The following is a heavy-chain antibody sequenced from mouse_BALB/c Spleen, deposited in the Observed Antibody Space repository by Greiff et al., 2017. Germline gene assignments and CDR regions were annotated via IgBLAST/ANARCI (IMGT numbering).Heavy chain of an antibody. CDR3: ASIYYYGSSYYAMDY. J-gene: IGHJ4*01. V-gene: IGHV2-2*02. CDR1: GFSLTSYG. CDR2: IWSGGST. D-gene: IGHD1-1*01. Sequence: VQLVESGPGLVQPSQSLSITCTVSGFSLTSYGVHWVRQSPGKGLEWLGVIWSGGSTDYNAAFISRLSISKDNSKSQVFFKMNSLQANDTAIYYCASIYYYGSSYYAMDYWGQGTSVTVSS.